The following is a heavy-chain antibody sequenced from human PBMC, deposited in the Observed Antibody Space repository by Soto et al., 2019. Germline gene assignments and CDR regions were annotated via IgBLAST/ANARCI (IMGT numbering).Heavy chain of an antibody. CDR2: IYWDDDK. Sequence: QITLKESGPTLVKPTQTLTLTCTFSGFSLSTRGVGVRWIRQPPGKALEWLALIYWDDDKRYSPSLKSRLTIAKDSSTHPVVLTMATMDPVDTATYYCAHRPYYYDSTGYGTFDYWGQGILVTVSS. J-gene: IGHJ4*02. V-gene: IGHV2-5*02. CDR1: GFSLSTRGVG. D-gene: IGHD3-22*01. CDR3: AHRPYYYDSTGYGTFDY.